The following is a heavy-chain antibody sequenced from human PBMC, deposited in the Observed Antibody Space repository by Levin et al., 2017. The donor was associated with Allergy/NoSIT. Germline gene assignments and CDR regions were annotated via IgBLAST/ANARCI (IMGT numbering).Heavy chain of an antibody. J-gene: IGHJ4*02. CDR2: IYHTGAT. Sequence: SQTLSLPCTVSGGSLRSGDYYWSWIRQPPGKGLEWIGYIYHTGATYYNPSLKTRLTMSVDTSKNQFSLNLNSVTVADTAVYYCGRGNRGIDYWGQGTLVTVSS. V-gene: IGHV4-30-4*01. CDR1: GGSLRSGDYY. CDR3: GRGNRGIDY.